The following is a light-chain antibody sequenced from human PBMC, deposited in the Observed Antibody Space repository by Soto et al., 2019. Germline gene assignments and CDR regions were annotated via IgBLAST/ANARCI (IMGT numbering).Light chain of an antibody. J-gene: IGLJ1*01. Sequence: QSVLTQPASVSGSPGQSITISCTGTSSDFGSYNLVSWYQQHPGKAPKLMINEDSKRPSGVSNRFSGSKSGNTASLTISGLQAEDDADYYCCSYAGSSTYVFGTGTKVTVL. CDR3: CSYAGSSTYV. CDR1: SSDFGSYNL. V-gene: IGLV2-23*01. CDR2: EDS.